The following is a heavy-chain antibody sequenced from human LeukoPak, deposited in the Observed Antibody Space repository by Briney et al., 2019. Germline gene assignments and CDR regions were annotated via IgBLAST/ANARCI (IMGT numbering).Heavy chain of an antibody. CDR2: ISSSSSYI. V-gene: IGHV3-21*01. CDR3: ARAPEGYTVVTVFDY. CDR1: GFTFSSYS. Sequence: PGGSLRLSCAASGFTFSSYSMNWVRQAPGKGLEWVSSISSSSSYIYYADSVKGRFTISRDNAKNSLYLQMNSLRAEDTAVYYCARAPEGYTVVTVFDYGGQGTLVTVSS. D-gene: IGHD4-23*01. J-gene: IGHJ4*02.